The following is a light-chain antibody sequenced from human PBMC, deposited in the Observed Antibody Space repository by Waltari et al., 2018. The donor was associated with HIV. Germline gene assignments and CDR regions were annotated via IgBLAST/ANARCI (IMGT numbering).Light chain of an antibody. V-gene: IGKV3-20*01. J-gene: IGKJ4*01. CDR1: QSVTSSF. CDR3: QQYGSSPLT. CDR2: GAS. Sequence: IVFTHSPATLSLSPRERATLPCRAGQSVTSSFLSWYQQKPGQAPRRLLYGASSRATGIPDRFSGGGSGTDVTLTSSRLEPEDFGVYYCQQYGSSPLTSGGGTKVDIK.